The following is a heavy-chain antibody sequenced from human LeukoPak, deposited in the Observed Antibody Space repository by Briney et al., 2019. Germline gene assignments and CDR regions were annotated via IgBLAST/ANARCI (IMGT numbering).Heavy chain of an antibody. CDR2: VNHSGDT. V-gene: IGHV4-34*01. CDR3: ARGDPKTVVQGVLGIKYHYYYMDV. J-gene: IGHJ6*03. CDR1: GGSFSGYY. Sequence: PSETLSLTCAVYGGSFSGYYWSWIRQPPGKGLEWIGEVNHSGDTNYNPSLKSRVTISVDTSKNQFSLKLSSVTAAETSVYYCARGDPKTVVQGVLGIKYHYYYMDVWGKGTTVTVSS. D-gene: IGHD3-10*01.